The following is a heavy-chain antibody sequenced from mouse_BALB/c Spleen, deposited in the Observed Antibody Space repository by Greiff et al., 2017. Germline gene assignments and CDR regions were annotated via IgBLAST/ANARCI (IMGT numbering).Heavy chain of an antibody. J-gene: IGHJ1*01. V-gene: IGHV5-6-4*01. D-gene: IGHD1-1*01. Sequence: EGQLVESGGGLVKPGGSLKLSCAASGFTFSSYTMSWVRQTPEKRLEWVATISSGGSYTYYPDSVKGRFTISRDNAKNTLYLQMSSLKSEDTAMYYCTRGGYGSRGGYFDVWGAGTTVTVSS. CDR1: GFTFSSYT. CDR3: TRGGYGSRGGYFDV. CDR2: ISSGGSYT.